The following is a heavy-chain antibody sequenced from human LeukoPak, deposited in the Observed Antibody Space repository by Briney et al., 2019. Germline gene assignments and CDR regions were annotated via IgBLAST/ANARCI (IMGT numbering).Heavy chain of an antibody. Sequence: PGGSLRLSCAASGFTFSSYSMNWVRQAPGKGLEWVSYISSSSSTIYYADSVKGRFTISRDNAKNSLYLQMNSLRAEDTAVYYCARVNRDILSGYGYWGQGTLVTVSS. CDR3: ARVNRDILSGYGY. D-gene: IGHD3-9*01. J-gene: IGHJ4*02. V-gene: IGHV3-48*01. CDR1: GFTFSSYS. CDR2: ISSSSSTI.